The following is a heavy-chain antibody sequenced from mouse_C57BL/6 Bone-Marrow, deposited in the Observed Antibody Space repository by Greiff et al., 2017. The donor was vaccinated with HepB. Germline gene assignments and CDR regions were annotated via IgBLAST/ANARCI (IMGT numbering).Heavy chain of an antibody. CDR1: GYTFTSYW. J-gene: IGHJ3*01. CDR2: IDPSDSYT. Sequence: VQLQQPGAELVMPGASVKLSCKASGYTFTSYWMHWVKQRPGQGLEWIGEIDPSDSYTNYNQKFKGKSTLTVDKSSSTAYMQLSSLTSEDSAVYYGARGGDYDEGFAYWGQGTLVTVSA. D-gene: IGHD2-4*01. CDR3: ARGGDYDEGFAY. V-gene: IGHV1-69*01.